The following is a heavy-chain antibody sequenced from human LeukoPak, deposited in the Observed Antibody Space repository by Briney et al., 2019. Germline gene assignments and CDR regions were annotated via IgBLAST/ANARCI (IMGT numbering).Heavy chain of an antibody. V-gene: IGHV5-51*01. CDR3: ARVLGKGYYYYYMDV. Sequence: GESLKISCKGSGYSFTSYWIGWVRQMPGKGLERMGIIYPGDSDTRYSPSFQGQVTISADKSISTAYLQWSSLKASDTAMYYCARVLGKGYYYYYMDVWGKGTTVTVSS. CDR1: GYSFTSYW. CDR2: IYPGDSDT. D-gene: IGHD7-27*01. J-gene: IGHJ6*03.